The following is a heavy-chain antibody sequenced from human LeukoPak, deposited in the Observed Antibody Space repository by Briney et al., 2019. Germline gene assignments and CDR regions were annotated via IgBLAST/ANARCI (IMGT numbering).Heavy chain of an antibody. V-gene: IGHV3-23*01. CDR3: ARDYGGSSPFDY. CDR1: GFTFSSYG. J-gene: IGHJ4*02. Sequence: GGSLRLSCAAYGFTFSSYGMSWVRQAPGKGLEWVSTISGSGGSTYYADSVKGRFTISRDNSKNSLYLHMNSLRAEDTAVYYCARDYGGSSPFDYWGQGTLVTVSS. D-gene: IGHD4-23*01. CDR2: ISGSGGST.